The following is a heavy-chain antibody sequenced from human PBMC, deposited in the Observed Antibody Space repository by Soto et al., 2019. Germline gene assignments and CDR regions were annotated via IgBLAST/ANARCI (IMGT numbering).Heavy chain of an antibody. CDR3: AREIVTAGGNNYFDP. D-gene: IGHD2-21*02. J-gene: IGHJ5*02. V-gene: IGHV4-4*02. Sequence: SETLSLTCGVSGGTVASSHWWSWVRQAPGGGLEWIGNVYHTGDTNLNPSLQSRVTISVDKSNNQFSLRLNSLTAADTAVYFCAREIVTAGGNNYFDPWGPGTLVTVSS. CDR2: VYHTGDT. CDR1: GGTVASSHW.